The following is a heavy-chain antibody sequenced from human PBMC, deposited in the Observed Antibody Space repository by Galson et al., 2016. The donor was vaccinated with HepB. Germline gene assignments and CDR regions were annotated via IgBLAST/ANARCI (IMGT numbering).Heavy chain of an antibody. D-gene: IGHD2-21*02. J-gene: IGHJ4*02. CDR2: IYKTGTT. CDR3: ARGVTGTPYFDF. V-gene: IGHV4-59*01. CDR1: GGSISSYF. Sequence: SETLSLTCNVSGGSISSYFWSWIRQPPGKGLEWIGYIYKTGTTSYSPSLKSRVTVSVDTSKNRFSLKLRPVTAADTAVYYCARGVTGTPYFDFWGQGAPVTVSS.